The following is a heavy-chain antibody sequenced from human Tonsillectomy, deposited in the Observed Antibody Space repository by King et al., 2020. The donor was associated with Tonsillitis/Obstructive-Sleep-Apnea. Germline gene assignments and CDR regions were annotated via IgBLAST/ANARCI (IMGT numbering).Heavy chain of an antibody. CDR2: INHSGST. D-gene: IGHD2-2*01. J-gene: IGHJ4*02. V-gene: IGHV4-34*01. Sequence: VQLQQWGAGLLKPSETLSLTCAVYGGSFSGYYWSWIRQPPGKGLEWIGEINHSGSTNYNPSLKSRVTISVDTSKNQFSLKLSSVTAADTAVYYCARGDSTDVVPAAPKIDCWGQGTLVTVSS. CDR1: GGSFSGYY. CDR3: ARGDSTDVVPAAPKIDC.